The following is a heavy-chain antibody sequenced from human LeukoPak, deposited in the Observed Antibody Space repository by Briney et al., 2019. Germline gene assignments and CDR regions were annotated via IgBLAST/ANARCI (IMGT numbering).Heavy chain of an antibody. J-gene: IGHJ3*02. CDR2: IIPIFGTA. V-gene: IGHV1-69*05. CDR1: GGTFSSYA. CDR3: ARYCSGGSCYDAFDI. D-gene: IGHD2-15*01. Sequence: SVKVSCKTSGGTFSSYAISWVRQAPGQGLEWMGRIIPIFGTANYAQKFQGRVTITTDESTSTAYMELNSLRSEDTAVYYCARYCSGGSCYDAFDIWGQGTMVTVSS.